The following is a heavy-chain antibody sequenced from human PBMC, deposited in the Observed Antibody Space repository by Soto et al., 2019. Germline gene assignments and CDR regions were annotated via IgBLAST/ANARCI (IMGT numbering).Heavy chain of an antibody. V-gene: IGHV3-72*01. CDR3: TIEGAYPGPDFDY. J-gene: IGHJ4*02. Sequence: SCAASGFTFSDRYMDWVRQAPGKGLEWVGRTKNKANSYTTEYAASVKGRFTISRDYSRDSVYLQMNSLKTDDTAVYYCTIEGAYPGPDFDYWGQGTLVTVSS. CDR1: GFTFSDRY. D-gene: IGHD3-16*01. CDR2: TKNKANSYTT.